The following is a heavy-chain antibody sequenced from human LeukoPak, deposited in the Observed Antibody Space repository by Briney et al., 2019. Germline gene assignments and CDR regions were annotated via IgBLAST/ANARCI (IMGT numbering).Heavy chain of an antibody. CDR3: ARGVRYSGSAYFDY. D-gene: IGHD1-26*01. CDR2: ISYDGSNK. V-gene: IGHV3-30-3*01. Sequence: PGGSLRLSCAASGFTFSSYAMHWVRQAPGKGLEWVAVISYDGSNKYYADSVKGRFTISRDNSKNTLYLQMNSLRAEDTAVYYCARGVRYSGSAYFDYWGQGTLVTVSS. CDR1: GFTFSSYA. J-gene: IGHJ4*02.